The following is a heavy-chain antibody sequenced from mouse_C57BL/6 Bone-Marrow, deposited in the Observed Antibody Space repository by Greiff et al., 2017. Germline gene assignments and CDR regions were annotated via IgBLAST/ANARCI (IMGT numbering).Heavy chain of an antibody. J-gene: IGHJ2*01. CDR2: ISYSGST. Sequence: VQLKQSGPGLAKPSQTLSLTCSVTGYSITSDSWNWIRKFPGNKLEYMGYISYSGSTYYNPSLKSRISITRDTSKNQYYLQLNSVTTEDTATYYCARGGFDYWGQGTTLTVSS. V-gene: IGHV3-8*01. CDR1: GYSITSDS. CDR3: ARGGFDY.